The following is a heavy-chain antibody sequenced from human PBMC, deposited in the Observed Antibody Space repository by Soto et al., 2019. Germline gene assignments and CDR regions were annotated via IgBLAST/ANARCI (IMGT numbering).Heavy chain of an antibody. V-gene: IGHV1-2*04. D-gene: IGHD1-1*01. Sequence: QVQLVQSGAEVKKPGASVKVSCKASGYTFTGYYMHWVRQAPGQGLEWMGWINPNSGGTNYAQRFQGWVTMTRDTSISTAYMELSRLRSYDTAVYYCARDASLNSLVRGTFDYWGQGTLVNVSS. CDR3: ARDASLNSLVRGTFDY. CDR2: INPNSGGT. CDR1: GYTFTGYY. J-gene: IGHJ4*02.